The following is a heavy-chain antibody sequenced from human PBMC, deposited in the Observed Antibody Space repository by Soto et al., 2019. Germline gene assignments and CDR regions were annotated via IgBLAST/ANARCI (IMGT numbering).Heavy chain of an antibody. CDR3: ARGGGYNWNYNWFDP. Sequence: EVQLVESGGGLVQPGGSLRLSCAASGFTFSIYTMNWVRQAPGKGLEWVSCISGGSSSIYYADSVKGRFTISRDNAKNSLYLQMNSLRDEDTAVYYCARGGGYNWNYNWFDPWGQGTPVTVSS. CDR2: ISGGSSSI. J-gene: IGHJ5*02. V-gene: IGHV3-48*02. CDR1: GFTFSIYT. D-gene: IGHD1-7*01.